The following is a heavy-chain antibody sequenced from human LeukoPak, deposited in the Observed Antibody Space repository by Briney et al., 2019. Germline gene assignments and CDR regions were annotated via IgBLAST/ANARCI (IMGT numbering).Heavy chain of an antibody. J-gene: IGHJ4*02. V-gene: IGHV3-9*01. CDR2: ISWNSGSI. CDR1: GFTFDDYA. Sequence: GGSLRLSCAASGFTFDDYAMHWVRQAPGKGLEWVSGISWNSGSIGYADSVKGRFTISRDNSKNTLYLQMNSLRAEDTAVYYCAKARVVVAASLFDYWGQGTLVTVSS. D-gene: IGHD2-15*01. CDR3: AKARVVVAASLFDY.